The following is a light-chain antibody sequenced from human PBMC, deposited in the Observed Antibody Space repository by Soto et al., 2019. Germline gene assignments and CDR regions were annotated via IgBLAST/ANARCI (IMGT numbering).Light chain of an antibody. CDR3: QVWDSSGDLVV. CDR2: DDS. Sequence: SYELTQPPSVSVAPGQTARIACGGNNIGTKSVHWYQQRPGQAPVLVVNDDSDRPSGIPERFSGSNSRNTATLTISRVEAGDEADYYCQVWDSSGDLVVFGGGTKLTVL. V-gene: IGLV3-21*02. CDR1: NIGTKS. J-gene: IGLJ2*01.